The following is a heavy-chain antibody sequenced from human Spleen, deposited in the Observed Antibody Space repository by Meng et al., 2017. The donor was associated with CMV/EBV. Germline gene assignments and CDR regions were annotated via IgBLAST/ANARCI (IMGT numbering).Heavy chain of an antibody. CDR2: IHPSDSDT. CDR1: RFTFTTYW. Sequence: CKVSRFTFTTYWIAWLRQKPGKGPEWMGIIHPSDSDTRYSPSFQGQVTFSVDNSISTAYLRWRSLKVSDTAMYYCATQVDSSSLDFGLWGRGSLVTVSS. CDR3: ATQVDSSSLDFGL. V-gene: IGHV5-51*01. D-gene: IGHD2-2*01. J-gene: IGHJ2*01.